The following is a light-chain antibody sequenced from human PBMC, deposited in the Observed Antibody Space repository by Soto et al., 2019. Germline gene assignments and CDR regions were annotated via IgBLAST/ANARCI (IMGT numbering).Light chain of an antibody. CDR3: AAWDDSLSGHYV. CDR2: RNN. V-gene: IGLV1-47*01. Sequence: QAVVTQPPSASGTPGQRVTISCSGSSYNIGSNYVYWYQQLPGTAPKLLIYRNNQRPSGVPDRFSGSKSGTSASLAISGLRSEDEADYYCAAWDDSLSGHYVFGTGTKVTVL. CDR1: SYNIGSNY. J-gene: IGLJ1*01.